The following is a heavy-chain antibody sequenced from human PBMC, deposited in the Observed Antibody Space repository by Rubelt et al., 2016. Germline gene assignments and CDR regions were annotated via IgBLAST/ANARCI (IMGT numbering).Heavy chain of an antibody. Sequence: QVQLQESGPGLVKPSETLSLTCTVSGGSISSYYWSWIRQPPGKRLEWIGYIYYSGSTNYNPSLKSRVTISLDTSKNQFSLKLSSVTAADTAVYYCARDYSGPGSYYNFFDSWGQGTLVTVSP. CDR1: GGSISSYY. CDR3: ARDYSGPGSYYNFFDS. D-gene: IGHD3-10*01. V-gene: IGHV4-59*01. CDR2: IYYSGST. J-gene: IGHJ4*02.